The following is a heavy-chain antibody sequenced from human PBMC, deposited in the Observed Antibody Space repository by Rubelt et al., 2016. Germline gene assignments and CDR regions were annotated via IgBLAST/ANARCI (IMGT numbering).Heavy chain of an antibody. CDR2: ST. V-gene: IGHV3-74*01. D-gene: IGHD2-2*01. CDR3: ARALGYCSSTSCYFRISRDYYYYYGMDV. J-gene: IGHJ6*02. Sequence: STSYADSVKGRFTISRDNAKNTLYLQMNSLRAEDTAVYYCARALGYCSSTSCYFRISRDYYYYYGMDVWGQGTTVTVSS.